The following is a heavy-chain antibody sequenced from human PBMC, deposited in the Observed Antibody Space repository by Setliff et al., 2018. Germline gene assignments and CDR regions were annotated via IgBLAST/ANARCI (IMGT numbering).Heavy chain of an antibody. CDR2: IYYSGST. Sequence: SETLSLTCTVSGGSISSCSYYWGGIRQPPGKGLEWLGSIYYSGSTYYNPSLKSRVTISVDTSKNQFSLKLSSVTAANTAVYYCAREGFYCTNGVCYRPFDYWGQGTLVTVSS. CDR3: AREGFYCTNGVCYRPFDY. V-gene: IGHV4-39*02. D-gene: IGHD2-8*01. CDR1: GGSISSCSYY. J-gene: IGHJ4*02.